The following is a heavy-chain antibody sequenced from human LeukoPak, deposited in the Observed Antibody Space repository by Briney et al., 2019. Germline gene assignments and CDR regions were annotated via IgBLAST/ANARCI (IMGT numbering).Heavy chain of an antibody. D-gene: IGHD1-26*01. CDR2: IYYSGST. CDR3: ARGEDWSGSGEYYGMDV. Sequence: SETLSLTCTVSGGSISSGGYYWSWIRQHPGKGLEWIGYIYYSGSTYYNPSLKSRVTISVDASKNQFSLKLSSVTAADTAVYYCARGEDWSGSGEYYGMDVWGQGTTVTVSS. V-gene: IGHV4-31*03. CDR1: GGSISSGGYY. J-gene: IGHJ6*02.